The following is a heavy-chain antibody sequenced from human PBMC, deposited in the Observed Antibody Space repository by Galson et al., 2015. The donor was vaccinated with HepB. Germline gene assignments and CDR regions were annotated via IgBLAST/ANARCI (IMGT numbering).Heavy chain of an antibody. Sequence: SVKVSCKASGGTFTSHGISWVRQAPGQGLEWMGCISVYNGNTKYAQKFQARVTMTTDTSTSSAYMELRSLRSDDTAVYYCARDSSAYSDWFDPWGQGTLVTVSS. J-gene: IGHJ5*02. CDR3: ARDSSAYSDWFDP. CDR2: ISVYNGNT. D-gene: IGHD3-22*01. V-gene: IGHV1-18*01. CDR1: GGTFTSHG.